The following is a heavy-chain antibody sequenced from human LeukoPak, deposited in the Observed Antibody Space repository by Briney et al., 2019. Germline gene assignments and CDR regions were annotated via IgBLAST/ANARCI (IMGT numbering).Heavy chain of an antibody. Sequence: PGGSLRLSCAASGFTLSSYWMSWVRQAPGKGLEWVANIKQDGSEKYYVDSVKGRFTISRDNAKNSLYLQMNSLRAEDTAVYYCARGNYYDSSGYYYYWGQGTLVTVSS. CDR3: ARGNYYDSSGYYYY. V-gene: IGHV3-7*01. CDR1: GFTLSSYW. D-gene: IGHD3-22*01. J-gene: IGHJ4*02. CDR2: IKQDGSEK.